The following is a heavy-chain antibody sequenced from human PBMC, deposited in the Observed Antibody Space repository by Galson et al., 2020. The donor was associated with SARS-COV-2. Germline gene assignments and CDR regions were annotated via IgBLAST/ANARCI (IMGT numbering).Heavy chain of an antibody. CDR2: INPNSGGT. J-gene: IGHJ5*02. V-gene: IGHV1-2*02. D-gene: IGHD1-26*01. Sequence: ASVQVSCKASGSTFTGSFMHWVRQAPGQGLEWMGWINPNSGGTNYAQKFQGRVTMTWDTSISTAYMELSRLRSDDTAVYYCAKDGSTSGAATNWFDPWGQGALVTVSS. CDR3: AKDGSTSGAATNWFDP. CDR1: GSTFTGSF.